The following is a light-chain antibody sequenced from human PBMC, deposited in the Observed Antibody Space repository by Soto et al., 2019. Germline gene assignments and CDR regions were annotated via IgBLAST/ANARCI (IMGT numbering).Light chain of an antibody. Sequence: IQMTQSPSSLSASVGDRVTITCRASQTITNYLNWYQQKPGQAPKLLIYAASTLLSGVPARFSGGGSGTDFSLTIDSLQTEDFATYDCQQSYSSAWTCGQGTKLEIK. V-gene: IGKV1-39*01. CDR1: QTITNY. CDR2: AAS. CDR3: QQSYSSAWT. J-gene: IGKJ1*01.